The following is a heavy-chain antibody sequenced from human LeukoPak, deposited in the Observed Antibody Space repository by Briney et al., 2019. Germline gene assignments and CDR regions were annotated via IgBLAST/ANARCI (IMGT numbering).Heavy chain of an antibody. CDR2: IYYSGST. D-gene: IGHD5-18*01. V-gene: IGHV4-59*08. CDR1: GGSISSYY. Sequence: SETLSLTCTVSGGSISSYYWSWIRQPPGKGLEWIGYIYYSGSTNYNPSLKGRVTISVDTSKNQFSLKLSSVTAADTAVYYCADGYSYGYFDYWGQGTLVTVSS. CDR3: ADGYSYGYFDY. J-gene: IGHJ4*02.